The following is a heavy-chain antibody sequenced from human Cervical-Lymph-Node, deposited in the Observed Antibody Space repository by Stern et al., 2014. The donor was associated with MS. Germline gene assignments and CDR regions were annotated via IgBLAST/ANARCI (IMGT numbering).Heavy chain of an antibody. CDR2: IYTSGST. D-gene: IGHD1-26*01. V-gene: IGHV4-61*02. Sequence: QVQLQESGPGLVKPSQTLSLTCTVSGGSISSGSYYWSWIRQPAGKGLEWIGRIYTSGSTNYNPSLKSRVTISVDTSKNQFSLKLSLWTAADTAVYYCAREGLSGSYGYWGQGTLVTVSS. J-gene: IGHJ4*02. CDR1: GGSISSGSYY. CDR3: AREGLSGSYGY.